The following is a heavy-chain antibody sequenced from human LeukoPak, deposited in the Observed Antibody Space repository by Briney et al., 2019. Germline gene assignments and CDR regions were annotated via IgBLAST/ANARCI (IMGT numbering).Heavy chain of an antibody. V-gene: IGHV3-7*01. J-gene: IGHJ5*02. CDR1: GFTFSSYW. CDR2: IKQDGSEK. Sequence: TGGSLRLSCAVSGFTFSSYWMSWFRQAPGKGLEWVANIKQDGSEKYYVDSVKGRFTISRDNAKNLLYLQMNSLRAEDTAVYYCGRDLPTAWGQGTLVTVSS. D-gene: IGHD4-17*01. CDR3: GRDLPTA.